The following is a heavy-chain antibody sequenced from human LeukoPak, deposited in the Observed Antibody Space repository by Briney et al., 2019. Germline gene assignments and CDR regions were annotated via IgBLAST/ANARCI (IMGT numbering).Heavy chain of an antibody. V-gene: IGHV3-13*01. J-gene: IGHJ6*02. CDR3: ARAEALYCSSTSYYRSGYYYGMDV. CDR2: IGTAGDT. CDR1: XFTFSSYD. Sequence: SLRLXCAASXFTFSSYDMHWVRHARGKGLEWVSAIGTAGDTYYPGSLKGLFTISRETAKNSLYLQMSSLRAGDTAVYYCARAEALYCSSTSYYRSGYYYGMDVWGQGTTVTVSS. D-gene: IGHD2-2*01.